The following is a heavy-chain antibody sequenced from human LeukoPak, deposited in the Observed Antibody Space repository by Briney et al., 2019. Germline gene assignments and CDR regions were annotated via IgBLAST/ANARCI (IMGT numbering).Heavy chain of an antibody. CDR1: GYTFTSYD. CDR2: MNPNSGNT. D-gene: IGHD4-17*01. J-gene: IGHJ5*02. V-gene: IGHV1-8*01. CDR3: ARALTVTTEWFDP. Sequence: ASVKVSCKASGYTFTSYDINWVRQATGQGLEWMGWMNPNSGNTGYAQKFQGRVTMTRNTSISTAYMELSSLRSEDTAVYYCARALTVTTEWFDPWGQGTLVTVSS.